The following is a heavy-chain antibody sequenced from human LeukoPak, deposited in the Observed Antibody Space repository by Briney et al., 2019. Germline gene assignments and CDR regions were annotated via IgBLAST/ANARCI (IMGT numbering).Heavy chain of an antibody. Sequence: TSETLSLTCAVYGGSFSGYYWSWIRQHPGKGLEWIGEINHSGSTNYNPSLKSRVTISVDTSKNQFSLKLSSVTAADTAVYYCARGRTLRYFDWLSTFDAFDIWGQGTMVTVSS. CDR2: INHSGST. CDR3: ARGRTLRYFDWLSTFDAFDI. CDR1: GGSFSGYY. V-gene: IGHV4-34*01. J-gene: IGHJ3*02. D-gene: IGHD3-9*01.